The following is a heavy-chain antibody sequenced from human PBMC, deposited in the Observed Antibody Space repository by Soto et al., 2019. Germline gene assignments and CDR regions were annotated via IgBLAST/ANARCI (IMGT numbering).Heavy chain of an antibody. Sequence: SETLSLTCTPSRSSISSSSSYWSWIYQPPGKGCEWFWSIHYSWSTSSTPSLKSRITIAVDTSKNQFSLKLSSVTAVDTIVYFCAKTGFWSDYRVADFWGQGTLVTVSS. V-gene: IGHV4-39*01. CDR2: IHYSWST. CDR1: RSSISSSSSY. CDR3: AKTGFWSDYRVADF. J-gene: IGHJ4*02. D-gene: IGHD3-3*01.